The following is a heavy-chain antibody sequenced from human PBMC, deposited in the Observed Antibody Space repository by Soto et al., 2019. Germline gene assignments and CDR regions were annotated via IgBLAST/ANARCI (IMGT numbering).Heavy chain of an antibody. CDR1: GVSISGGVYY. V-gene: IGHV4-31*02. J-gene: IGHJ5*02. D-gene: IGHD4-17*01. CDR3: ARDHAVTPKNNWFDP. Sequence: TLSLTCTVSGVSISGGVYYWIWIRQHPGKVLDWIGYIYYSGITYYNPSLKSRVTISVDTSKTQFSLKLSSVTAADTAVYYCARDHAVTPKNNWFDPWGQGTLVTVSS. CDR2: IYYSGIT.